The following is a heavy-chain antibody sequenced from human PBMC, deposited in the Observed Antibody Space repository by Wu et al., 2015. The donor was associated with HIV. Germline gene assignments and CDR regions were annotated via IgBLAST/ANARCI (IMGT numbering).Heavy chain of an antibody. V-gene: IGHV1-8*01. J-gene: IGHJ5*02. CDR2: MNPNSGNT. CDR1: GHTFTSYD. Sequence: QVQLVQSGAEVKKPGASVKVSCKASGHTFTSYDINWVRQATGQGLEWMGWMNPNSGNTGYAQKFQGRVTMTRNTSISTAYMELSSLRSEDTAVYYCARDSGDAYSSSWYGVLDPWGQGTLVTVSS. CDR3: ARDSGDAYSSSWYGVLDP. D-gene: IGHD6-13*01.